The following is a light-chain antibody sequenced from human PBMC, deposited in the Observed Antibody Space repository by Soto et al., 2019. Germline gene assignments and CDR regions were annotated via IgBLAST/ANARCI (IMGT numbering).Light chain of an antibody. CDR1: QSFTSD. CDR3: QQYNKWPPQYT. J-gene: IGKJ2*01. Sequence: EIVMTQPQPTLSVPPGERAPLSGRASQSFTSDLAWYQQKPGQAPRLLIYGASTRATDIPARISGSGSGTDFTLTISSLQSEDFAVYYCQQYNKWPPQYTFGQGTKLEIK. V-gene: IGKV3-15*01. CDR2: GAS.